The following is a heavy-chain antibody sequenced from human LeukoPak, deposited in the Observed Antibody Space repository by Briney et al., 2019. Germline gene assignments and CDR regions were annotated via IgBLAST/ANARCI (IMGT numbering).Heavy chain of an antibody. D-gene: IGHD6-19*01. CDR1: GGTFSSYA. J-gene: IGHJ6*02. Sequence: WASVKVSCKASGGTFSSYAISWVRQAPGQGLEWMGGIIPIFGTANYAQKFQGRVTITADESTSTAYMELSSLRSEDTAVYYCARDRDSSGWHRSYYYGMDVWGQGTTVTVSS. CDR3: ARDRDSSGWHRSYYYGMDV. V-gene: IGHV1-69*13. CDR2: IIPIFGTA.